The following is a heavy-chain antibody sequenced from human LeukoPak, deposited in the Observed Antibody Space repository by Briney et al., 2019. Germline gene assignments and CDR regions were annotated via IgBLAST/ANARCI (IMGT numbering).Heavy chain of an antibody. J-gene: IGHJ6*02. Sequence: HPGGSLRLSCAASGFTFSSYWMSWVRQAPGKGLEWVANIKQDGSEKYYVDSVKGRFTISRDNAKNSPYLQMNSLRAEDTAVYYCARGGQLPNYYYYGMDVWGQGTTVTVSS. D-gene: IGHD2-2*01. CDR2: IKQDGSEK. V-gene: IGHV3-7*03. CDR3: ARGGQLPNYYYYGMDV. CDR1: GFTFSSYW.